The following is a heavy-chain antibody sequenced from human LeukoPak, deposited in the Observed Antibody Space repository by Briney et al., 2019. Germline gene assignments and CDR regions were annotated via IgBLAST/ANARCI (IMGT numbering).Heavy chain of an antibody. V-gene: IGHV3-30-3*01. CDR2: ISYDGSNK. D-gene: IGHD6-19*01. CDR1: GFTFSSYA. J-gene: IGHJ4*02. CDR3: ASHIAVAGTRGDY. Sequence: GGPLRLSCAASGFTFSSYAMHWVRQAPGKGLEWVAVISYDGSNKYYADSVKGRFTISRDNAKNSLYLQMNSLRAEDTAVYYCASHIAVAGTRGDYWGQGTLVTVSS.